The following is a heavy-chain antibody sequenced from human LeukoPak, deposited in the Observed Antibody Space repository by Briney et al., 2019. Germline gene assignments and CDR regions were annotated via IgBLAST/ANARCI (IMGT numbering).Heavy chain of an antibody. CDR1: GGSISDYY. D-gene: IGHD1-26*01. CDR3: ARGVEGTTIGHYFDY. Sequence: SETLSLTCTVSGGSISDYYWNWIRQPPGKVLVWIGNVSYSGSTNYNPSLKSRVTISLDTSKNQFSLKLRSVTAADTAVYYCARGVEGTTIGHYFDYWGQGTLVTVSS. J-gene: IGHJ4*02. V-gene: IGHV4-59*01. CDR2: VSYSGST.